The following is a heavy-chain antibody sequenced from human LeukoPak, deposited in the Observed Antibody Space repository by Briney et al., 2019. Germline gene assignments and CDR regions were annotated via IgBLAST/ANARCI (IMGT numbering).Heavy chain of an antibody. D-gene: IGHD6-19*01. CDR1: GGSISSYY. J-gene: IGHJ4*02. V-gene: IGHV4-59*12. CDR2: IYYSGST. CDR3: ARKYDSGWYDY. Sequence: SETLSLTCTVSGGSISSYYWSWIRQPPGKGLEWIGYIYYSGSTNYNPSLKSRVTISVDTSKNQFSLKLSSMTAVDTAVYYCARKYDSGWYDYWGQGILVTVSS.